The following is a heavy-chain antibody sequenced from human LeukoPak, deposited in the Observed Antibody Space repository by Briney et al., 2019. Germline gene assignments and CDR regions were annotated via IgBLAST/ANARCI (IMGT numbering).Heavy chain of an antibody. CDR3: ARDEGSGWYAY. D-gene: IGHD6-19*01. Sequence: SETLSLTCTVSGGSISSYYWSWIRQPAGRGLEWIGRIHTNGSTNYNPSLKSRVTMSGDTSKNLFSLRLTSVTAADTAICYCARDEGSGWYAYWGQGTLVTVSS. CDR2: IHTNGST. J-gene: IGHJ4*02. CDR1: GGSISSYY. V-gene: IGHV4-4*07.